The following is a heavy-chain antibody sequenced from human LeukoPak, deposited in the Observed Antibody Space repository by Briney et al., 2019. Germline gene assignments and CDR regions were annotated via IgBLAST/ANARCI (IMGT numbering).Heavy chain of an antibody. V-gene: IGHV4-59*12. J-gene: IGHJ4*02. CDR2: IYYSGHT. CDR3: ARGGKWFGELYGY. D-gene: IGHD3-10*01. CDR1: GDSMSSYY. Sequence: SETLSLTCTVSGDSMSSYYWSWIRQPPGKGLEWIGCIYYSGHTNYNPSLKSRVTISVDRSKNQFSLNLSSVTAADTAVYYCARGGKWFGELYGYWGQGTLVTVSS.